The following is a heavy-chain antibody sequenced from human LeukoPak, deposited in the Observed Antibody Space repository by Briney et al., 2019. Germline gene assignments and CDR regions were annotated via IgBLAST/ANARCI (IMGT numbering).Heavy chain of an antibody. CDR3: ARGSIAAVGSRWFDP. CDR2: VYTSGST. Sequence: SETLSLTCTVSAGFISSYYWSWIRQPAGKGLEWIGRVYTSGSTNYNPSLQSRVTMSVDTSKNQFSLKLSSATAADTAVYYCARGSIAAVGSRWFDPWGQGTLVTVSS. V-gene: IGHV4-4*07. CDR1: AGFISSYY. J-gene: IGHJ5*02. D-gene: IGHD6-13*01.